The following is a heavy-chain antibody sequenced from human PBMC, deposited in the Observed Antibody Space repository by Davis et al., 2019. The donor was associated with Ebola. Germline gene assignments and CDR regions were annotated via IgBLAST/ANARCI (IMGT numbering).Heavy chain of an antibody. D-gene: IGHD3-3*01. V-gene: IGHV3-21*01. CDR3: ASLDYDFWSGYYPYYYGMDV. CDR2: ISSSSSYI. J-gene: IGHJ6*02. CDR1: GFTFSSYS. Sequence: GGSLRLSCAASGFTFSSYSMNWVRQAPGKGLEWVSSISSSSSYIYYADSVKGRFTISRDNAKNSLYLQMNSLRAEDTAVYYCASLDYDFWSGYYPYYYGMDVWGQGTTVTVSS.